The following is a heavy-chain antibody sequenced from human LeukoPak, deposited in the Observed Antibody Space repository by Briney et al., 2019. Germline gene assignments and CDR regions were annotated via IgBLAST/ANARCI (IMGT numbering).Heavy chain of an antibody. Sequence: PSETLSLTCAVYGGSFSGYYWSWIRQPPGKGLEWIGEINHSGSTNYNPSLKSRVTISVDTSKNQFSLKLSSVTAADTAVYYCARGPRRGYCSSTSCYGGWFDPWGQGTLVTVSS. V-gene: IGHV4-34*01. J-gene: IGHJ5*02. CDR1: GGSFSGYY. CDR3: ARGPRRGYCSSTSCYGGWFDP. D-gene: IGHD2-2*03. CDR2: INHSGST.